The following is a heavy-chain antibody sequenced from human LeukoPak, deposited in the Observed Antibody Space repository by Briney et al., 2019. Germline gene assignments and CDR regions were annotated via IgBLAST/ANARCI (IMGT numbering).Heavy chain of an antibody. Sequence: GGSLRLSCAASGFTFSSYSMNWVRQAPGKGLEWVSYISSSSSPIYHAESVKGRFTISRDNAKNSLYLQMNSLRDEDTAVYYCARISGRGYYFDNWGQGTLVTVSS. CDR1: GFTFSSYS. CDR2: ISSSSSPI. J-gene: IGHJ4*02. CDR3: ARISGRGYYFDN. V-gene: IGHV3-48*02. D-gene: IGHD2-15*01.